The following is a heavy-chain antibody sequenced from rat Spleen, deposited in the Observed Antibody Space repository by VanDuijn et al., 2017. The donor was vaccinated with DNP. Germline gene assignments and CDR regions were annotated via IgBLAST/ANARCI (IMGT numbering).Heavy chain of an antibody. CDR1: GFNFNDYN. D-gene: IGHD1-1*01. Sequence: EVQLVESGGGLVQAGRSMKLSCAASGFNFNDYNMAWVRQAPKKGLEWVATISFDGTLTYYRDSVKGRFTISRDNAKSTLYLQMDSLRSEDTATYYCASPYYYFDYWGQGVMVTVSS. V-gene: IGHV5-7*01. CDR2: ISFDGTLT. J-gene: IGHJ2*01. CDR3: ASPYYYFDY.